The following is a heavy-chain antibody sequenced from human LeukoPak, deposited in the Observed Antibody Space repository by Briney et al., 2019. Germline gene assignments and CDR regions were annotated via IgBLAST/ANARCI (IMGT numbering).Heavy chain of an antibody. CDR2: ISGGGYST. CDR3: AKVAYYDLLTGSNFDN. V-gene: IGHV3-23*01. J-gene: IGHJ4*02. CDR1: GFTFRSYA. D-gene: IGHD3-9*01. Sequence: GGSLRLSCAASGFTFRSYAMSWVRQAPGKGLEWVSGISGGGYSTYYADSVKGRFTTSRDNSKSTLYLQMNSLRAEDTAVYYCAKVAYYDLLTGSNFDNWGQGTLVTASA.